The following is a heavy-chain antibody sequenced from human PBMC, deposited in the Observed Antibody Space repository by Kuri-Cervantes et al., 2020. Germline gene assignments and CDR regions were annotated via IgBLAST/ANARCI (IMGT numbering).Heavy chain of an antibody. V-gene: IGHV3-21*05. D-gene: IGHD3-10*01. J-gene: IGHJ4*02. Sequence: ETLSLTCAASGFTFSSYSMNWVRQAPGKGLEWVSYISSSSSYIYYADSVKGRFTISRDNAKNSLYVQMNSLRAEDTAVYYCARGGPKGSLDYWGQGTLVTVSS. CDR3: ARGGPKGSLDY. CDR2: ISSSSSYI. CDR1: GFTFSSYS.